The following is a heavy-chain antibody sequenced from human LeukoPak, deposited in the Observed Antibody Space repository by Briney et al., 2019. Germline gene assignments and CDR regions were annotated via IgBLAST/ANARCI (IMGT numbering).Heavy chain of an antibody. CDR1: DGSISNYY. Sequence: SETLSLTCTVSDGSISNYYWSWVRQPPGKGLEWIAYIDNSGSTNYNPSLRSRVTISIDTFRNQFSLKLSSVTAADTAVYYCARTLHYYDSSVSTDAFDIWGQGTMVTVSS. J-gene: IGHJ3*02. V-gene: IGHV4-59*01. CDR3: ARTLHYYDSSVSTDAFDI. CDR2: IDNSGST. D-gene: IGHD3-22*01.